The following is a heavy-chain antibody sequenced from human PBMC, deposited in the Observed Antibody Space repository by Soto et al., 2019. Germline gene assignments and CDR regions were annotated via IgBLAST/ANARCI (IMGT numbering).Heavy chain of an antibody. J-gene: IGHJ2*01. D-gene: IGHD5-12*01. Sequence: EVQLVESGGGLVKPGGSLRLSCAASGFTFSSYSMNWVRQAPGKGLEWVSSISSSSSYIYYADSVKGRFTISRDNAKNSLYLQMNSLRAEDTAVYYCARRFSQWLRFEWGYWHFDLWGRGTLVTVSS. CDR2: ISSSSSYI. V-gene: IGHV3-21*01. CDR3: ARRFSQWLRFEWGYWHFDL. CDR1: GFTFSSYS.